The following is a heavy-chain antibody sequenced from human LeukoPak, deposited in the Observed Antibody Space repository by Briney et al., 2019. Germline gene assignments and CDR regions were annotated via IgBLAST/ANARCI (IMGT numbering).Heavy chain of an antibody. V-gene: IGHV3-30*18. CDR2: ISYDGSNK. J-gene: IGHJ4*02. D-gene: IGHD3-22*01. CDR1: GFTFSSYG. CDR3: ANLDPPEYDSSV. Sequence: GSLRLSCAASGFTFSSYGMHWVRQAPGKGLEWVAVISYDGSNKYYADSVKGRFTISRDNSKNTLYLQMNSLRAEDTAVYYCANLDPPEYDSSVWGQGTLVTVSS.